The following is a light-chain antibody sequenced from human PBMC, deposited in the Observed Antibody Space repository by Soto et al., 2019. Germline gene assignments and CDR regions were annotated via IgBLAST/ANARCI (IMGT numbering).Light chain of an antibody. CDR3: SSYTSSSIV. CDR2: DVS. Sequence: QSVLTQPASVSGSPGQSSPISCTGTSSDVGGYNYVSWYQQHPGKAPKLMIYDVSNRPSGVSNRFSGSKSGNTASLTISGLQAEDEADYYCSSYTSSSIVFGTGTKVTVL. CDR1: SSDVGGYNY. J-gene: IGLJ1*01. V-gene: IGLV2-14*01.